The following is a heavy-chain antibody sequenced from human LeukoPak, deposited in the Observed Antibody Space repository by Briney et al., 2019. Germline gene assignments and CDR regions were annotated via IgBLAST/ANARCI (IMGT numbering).Heavy chain of an antibody. CDR3: ARVTGYMVEDYFDS. J-gene: IGHJ4*02. CDR1: GGSLSSYY. Sequence: PSETLSLTCTVSGGSLSSYYWSWIRQPPGKGLEWIGYIYYSGSTNYNPSLTSRVTISVDTSKNQFSLRLRSVTAADTAVYYCARVTGYMVEDYFDSWGQGTLVTVSS. D-gene: IGHD6-13*01. V-gene: IGHV4-59*01. CDR2: IYYSGST.